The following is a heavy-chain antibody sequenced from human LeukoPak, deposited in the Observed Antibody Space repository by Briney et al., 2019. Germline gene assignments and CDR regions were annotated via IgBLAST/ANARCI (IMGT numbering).Heavy chain of an antibody. CDR2: ISAYNGNT. CDR3: ARDPTCYYDSSGYPWFDP. CDR1: GYTFTSYG. D-gene: IGHD3-22*01. J-gene: IGHJ5*02. V-gene: IGHV1-18*01. Sequence: ASVEVSCKASGYTFTSYGISWVRQAPGQGLEWMGWISAYNGNTNYAQKLQGRVTMTTDTSTSTAYMELRSLRSDDTAVYYCARDPTCYYDSSGYPWFDPWGQGTLVTVSS.